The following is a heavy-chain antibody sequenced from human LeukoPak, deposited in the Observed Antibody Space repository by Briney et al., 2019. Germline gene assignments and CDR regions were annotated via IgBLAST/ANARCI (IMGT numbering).Heavy chain of an antibody. D-gene: IGHD2-15*01. CDR1: GFTFSYYS. CDR3: ARDQGFHFQHMDV. CDR2: ISSRSSHI. J-gene: IGHJ6*03. Sequence: GGSLRLSCAASGFTFSYYSMNWVRQTPGKGLEWVSSISSRSSHIDNADSMKGRFTISRDDAKNSLYLQMNSLRVEDTAVYYCARDQGFHFQHMDVWGKGTTVIVSS. V-gene: IGHV3-21*01.